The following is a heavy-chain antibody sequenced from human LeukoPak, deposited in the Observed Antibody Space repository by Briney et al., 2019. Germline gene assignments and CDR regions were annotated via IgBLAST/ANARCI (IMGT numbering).Heavy chain of an antibody. CDR3: ATLAVFHTQGIDS. V-gene: IGHV1-2*02. Sequence: ASVKVSCKASGYTFTGYYMHWVRQAPGQGLEWMGWINPNSAGTNYAQKFQGRVTMTRDTSISTAYMELSRLRSDDTAVYYCATLAVFHTQGIDSWGQGTLVTVSS. D-gene: IGHD2-15*01. CDR2: INPNSAGT. CDR1: GYTFTGYY. J-gene: IGHJ4*02.